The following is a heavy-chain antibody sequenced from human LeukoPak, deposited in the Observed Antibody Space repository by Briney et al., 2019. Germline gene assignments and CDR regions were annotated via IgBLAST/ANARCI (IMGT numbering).Heavy chain of an antibody. CDR1: GFTFSSYG. Sequence: PGGTLRLSCAASGFTFSSYGMNWVRQAPGKGLEWVSSISSSSSYIYYADSVKGRFTISRDNAKNSLYLQMNSLRAEDTAVYYCARAEPYSSSSLLWGQGTLVTVSS. CDR2: ISSSSSYI. CDR3: ARAEPYSSSSLL. V-gene: IGHV3-21*01. D-gene: IGHD6-13*01. J-gene: IGHJ4*02.